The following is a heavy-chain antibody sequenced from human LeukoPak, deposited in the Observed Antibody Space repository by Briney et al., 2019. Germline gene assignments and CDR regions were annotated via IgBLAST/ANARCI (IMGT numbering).Heavy chain of an antibody. Sequence: ASVKVSCKASGYTFTSYYMHWVRQAPGQGLEWMGIINPSGGSASCAQKFQGRVTMTRDTSTSTVYMELSSLRSEDTAVYYCARDYGDYFDYWGQGTLVTVSS. CDR2: INPSGGSA. J-gene: IGHJ4*02. D-gene: IGHD4-17*01. CDR1: GYTFTSYY. V-gene: IGHV1-46*01. CDR3: ARDYGDYFDY.